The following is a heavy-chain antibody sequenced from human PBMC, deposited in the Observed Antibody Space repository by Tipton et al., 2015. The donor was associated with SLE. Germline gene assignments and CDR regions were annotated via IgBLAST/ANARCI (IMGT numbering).Heavy chain of an antibody. Sequence: TLSLTCAVSGGSISSSNWWSWVRQPPGKGLEWIGEIYHSGSTNYNPSLKSRVTISVDTSKNQFSLKLRSVTAADTAIYYCAIRDYDFWSGGWFDPWGQGTLVTVSS. J-gene: IGHJ5*02. CDR2: IYHSGST. CDR1: GGSISSSNW. D-gene: IGHD3-3*01. V-gene: IGHV4-4*02. CDR3: AIRDYDFWSGGWFDP.